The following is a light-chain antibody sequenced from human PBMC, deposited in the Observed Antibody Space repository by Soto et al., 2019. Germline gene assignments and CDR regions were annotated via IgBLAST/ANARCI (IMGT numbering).Light chain of an antibody. Sequence: DVQMTQSPYTLSASLGDSVTITCRARQNIRNLLAWYQQKPGKAPNPLVYDASSLKSGVPARFSGSGSGTEFTLTISSLQPDDFATYYCQQYNTYSTFGQGTRLEIK. CDR3: QQYNTYST. CDR1: QNIRNL. CDR2: DAS. J-gene: IGKJ5*01. V-gene: IGKV1-5*01.